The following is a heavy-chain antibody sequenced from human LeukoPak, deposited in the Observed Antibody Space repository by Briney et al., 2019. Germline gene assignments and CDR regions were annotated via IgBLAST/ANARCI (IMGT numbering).Heavy chain of an antibody. CDR3: ARRLDVNSSWPDY. Sequence: SETLSLTCAVYGGSFSGYFWSWIRQPPGKGLEWIAEINHSESTNYNPSLKSRVTISEDTSKNQFSLKLSSVTAADTAVYDCARRLDVNSSWPDYWGQGTLVTVSS. V-gene: IGHV4-34*01. J-gene: IGHJ4*02. CDR2: INHSEST. D-gene: IGHD6-13*01. CDR1: GGSFSGYF.